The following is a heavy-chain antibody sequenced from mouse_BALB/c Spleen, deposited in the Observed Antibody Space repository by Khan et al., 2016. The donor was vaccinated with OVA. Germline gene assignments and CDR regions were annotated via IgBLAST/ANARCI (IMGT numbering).Heavy chain of an antibody. J-gene: IGHJ2*01. Sequence: VQLVESGAELAKPGASVKMSCKASGYTFINYWILWVKQRPGQGLEWIGYINPTTGYTEYNQNFKDKATLTADKSSSTAYMQLSSLTSEDSAVYYCAGSGLRWEIDYWGQGTTLTVSS. CDR3: AGSGLRWEIDY. CDR1: GYTFINYW. V-gene: IGHV1-7*01. CDR2: INPTTGYT. D-gene: IGHD1-1*01.